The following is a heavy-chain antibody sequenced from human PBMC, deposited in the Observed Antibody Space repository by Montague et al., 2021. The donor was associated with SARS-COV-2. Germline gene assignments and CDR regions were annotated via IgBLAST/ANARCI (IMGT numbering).Heavy chain of an antibody. CDR1: GGSFSGYY. CDR2: INHSGST. J-gene: IGHJ6*02. CDR3: ARGRRILLWFGELLSGGDYYGMDV. V-gene: IGHV4-34*01. Sequence: SETLSLTCAVYGGSFSGYYWSWIRQPPGKGLEWIGEINHSGSTNYNPSLKSRGTISVDTSKNQFSLKLSSVTAADTAVYYCARGRRILLWFGELLSGGDYYGMDVWGQGTTVTVSS. D-gene: IGHD3-10*01.